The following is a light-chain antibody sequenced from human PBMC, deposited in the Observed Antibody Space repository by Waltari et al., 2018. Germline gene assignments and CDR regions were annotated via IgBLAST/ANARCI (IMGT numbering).Light chain of an antibody. V-gene: IGLV2-14*03. CDR1: SSDVGSYNY. CDR2: DGS. CDR3: SSYTSSVL. Sequence: QSALTQPASVSGSPGQSITISCPGTSSDVGSYNYVSWYQQLPGKAPKTIIYDGSKRPSGVSNRFSGSKSGNTASLTISGLQAEDEADYYCSSYTSSVLFGGGTKLTVL. J-gene: IGLJ2*01.